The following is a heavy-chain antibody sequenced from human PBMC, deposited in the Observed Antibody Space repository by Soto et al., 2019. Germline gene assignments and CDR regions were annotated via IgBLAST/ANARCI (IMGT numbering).Heavy chain of an antibody. D-gene: IGHD4-17*01. Sequence: LVESGGGAAQPGRSLRLSCETSGFTFSHCGMHWVRQAPGKGLEWVGMIWNDGTTTHFTDSVKGRFTISRDNSKNTVYLQMNSLRDEDTAVYYCARDGGHYEVDYWGRGTLVTVSS. CDR1: GFTFSHCG. CDR2: IWNDGTTT. CDR3: ARDGGHYEVDY. V-gene: IGHV3-33*01. J-gene: IGHJ4*02.